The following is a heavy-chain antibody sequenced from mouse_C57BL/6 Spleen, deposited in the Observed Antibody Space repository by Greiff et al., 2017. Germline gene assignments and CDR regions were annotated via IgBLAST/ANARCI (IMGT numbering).Heavy chain of an antibody. Sequence: EVKLMESGGGLVQPGGSLSLSCAASGFTFTDYYMSWVRQPPGKALEWLGFIRNKANGYTTEYSASVKGRFTISRDNSQSILYLQMNALRAEDSATYYCARAYYDYDGTYYFDYWGQGTTLTVSS. CDR1: GFTFTDYY. J-gene: IGHJ2*01. D-gene: IGHD2-4*01. CDR2: IRNKANGYTT. CDR3: ARAYYDYDGTYYFDY. V-gene: IGHV7-3*01.